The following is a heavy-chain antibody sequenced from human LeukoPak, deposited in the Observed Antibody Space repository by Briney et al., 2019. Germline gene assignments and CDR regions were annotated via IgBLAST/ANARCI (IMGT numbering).Heavy chain of an antibody. J-gene: IGHJ4*02. V-gene: IGHV3-30*18. Sequence: HPGRSLRLSCAASGFTFSSYGMHWVRQAPGKGLEWVAVISYDGSNKYYADSVKGRFTISRDNFKNTLYLQMNSLRAEDTAVYYCAKDRRPRITMVRGVIIQYYFDYWGQGTLVTVSS. CDR2: ISYDGSNK. CDR1: GFTFSSYG. CDR3: AKDRRPRITMVRGVIIQYYFDY. D-gene: IGHD3-10*01.